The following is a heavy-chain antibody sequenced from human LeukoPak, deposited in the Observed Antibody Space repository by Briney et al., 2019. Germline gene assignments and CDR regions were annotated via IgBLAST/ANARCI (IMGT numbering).Heavy chain of an antibody. CDR1: GGYISSGGYY. CDR3: ARLGGPHYYYYGMDV. CDR2: IYYSGST. Sequence: SETLSLTCTVSGGYISSGGYYWSWIRQHPGKGLEWIGYIYYSGSTYYNPSLKSRVTISVDTSKNQFSLKLSSVTAADTAVYYCARLGGPHYYYYGMDVWGQGTTVTVSS. V-gene: IGHV4-31*03. J-gene: IGHJ6*02.